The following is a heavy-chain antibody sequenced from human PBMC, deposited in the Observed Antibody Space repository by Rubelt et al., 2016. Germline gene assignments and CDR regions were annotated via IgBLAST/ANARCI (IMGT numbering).Heavy chain of an antibody. CDR1: GGSLRGYY. CDR2: INHSGSA. V-gene: IGHV4-34*09. J-gene: IGHJ4*02. Sequence: QVQLRESGPGLVKPSQTLSLTCAVYGGSLRGYYWSWIRQSPGKGLEWIGEINHSGSADSKSSLKRRGNMSVDTSKNQFSLRLTSVTAADTAIYYCATSSPPSISAYLDYWGQGILVAVSS. CDR3: ATSSPPSISAYLDY. D-gene: IGHD3-3*02.